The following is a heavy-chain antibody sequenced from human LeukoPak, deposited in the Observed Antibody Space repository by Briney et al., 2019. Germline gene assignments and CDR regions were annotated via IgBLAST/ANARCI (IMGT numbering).Heavy chain of an antibody. D-gene: IGHD2-21*02. CDR1: GFSFSSYW. J-gene: IGHJ4*02. V-gene: IGHV3-74*01. CDR2: INEGGSTI. CDR3: ARVEVGGDYSKFDY. Sequence: GGSLRLSCAASGFSFSSYWMHWVRQAPGGGLVWVSRINEGGSTINYADSVKGRFTISRDNAKSTLSLQMNSLRAEDTAVYYCARVEVGGDYSKFDYWGQGTLVTVSS.